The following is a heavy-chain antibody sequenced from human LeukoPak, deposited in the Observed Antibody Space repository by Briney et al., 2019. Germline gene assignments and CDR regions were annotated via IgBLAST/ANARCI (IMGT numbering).Heavy chain of an antibody. Sequence: GGSLRLSCAASGFSFKDYNMHWVRQTPGKGLEWVAVIFYDGTIQYYSDSVRGRLIVSRDNPKNTLYLQMNSLRAEDTAVYYCARDPRGPAGYDSPARDTFDYWGQGTLVTVSS. V-gene: IGHV3-30*03. CDR1: GFSFKDYN. CDR3: ARDPRGPAGYDSPARDTFDY. CDR2: IFYDGTIQ. J-gene: IGHJ4*02. D-gene: IGHD3-22*01.